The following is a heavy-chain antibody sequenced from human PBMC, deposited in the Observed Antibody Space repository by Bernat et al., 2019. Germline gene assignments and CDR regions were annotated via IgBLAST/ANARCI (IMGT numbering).Heavy chain of an antibody. J-gene: IGHJ4*02. V-gene: IGHV3-30-3*01. D-gene: IGHD6-19*01. CDR1: GFTFSSYA. CDR3: ASNRHRPIAVAGTEVDY. Sequence: QVQLVESGGGVVQPGRSLRLSCAASGFTFSSYAMHWVRQAPGKGLEGVAVISYDGSNKYSAYSVKGRFTISRDNSKNTLYLQMNSLRAEDTAVYYCASNRHRPIAVAGTEVDYWGQGTLVTVSS. CDR2: ISYDGSNK.